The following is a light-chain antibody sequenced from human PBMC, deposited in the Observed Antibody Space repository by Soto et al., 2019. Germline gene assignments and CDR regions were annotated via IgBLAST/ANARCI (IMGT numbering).Light chain of an antibody. CDR2: GAS. V-gene: IGKV3-20*01. Sequence: EIVLTQSPGTLSLSPGERATLSCRASQSVSSNHLAWYQQKPGQAPRLLLYGASSRATGIPDRFSGSGSGTDFTITISSLEPEDLAVYYCNYYSISPPWTFGQGTKVEI. CDR1: QSVSSNH. J-gene: IGKJ1*01. CDR3: NYYSISPPWT.